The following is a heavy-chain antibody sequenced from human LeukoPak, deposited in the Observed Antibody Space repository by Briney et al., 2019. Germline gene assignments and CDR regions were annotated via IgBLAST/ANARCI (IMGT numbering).Heavy chain of an antibody. CDR2: IYSGGST. CDR3: ARHIDYDFWSGYYYGMDV. Sequence: GGSLRLSCAASGFTVSSNYMSWVRQAAGKGLEWVSVIYSGGSTYYADSVKGRFTISRDNSKNTLYLQMNSLRAEDTAVYYCARHIDYDFWSGYYYGMDVWGQGTTVTVSS. J-gene: IGHJ6*02. D-gene: IGHD3-3*01. V-gene: IGHV3-66*02. CDR1: GFTVSSNY.